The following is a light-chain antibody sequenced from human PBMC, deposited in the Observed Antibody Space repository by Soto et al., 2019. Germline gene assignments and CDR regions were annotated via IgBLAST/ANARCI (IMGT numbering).Light chain of an antibody. CDR3: MQALQTPYT. CDR2: LGF. CDR1: QRLLHSNGNNF. V-gene: IGKV2-28*01. Sequence: EIVMTQSPPSLTVTPGEPASISCRSSQRLLHSNGNNFLDWYLQKPGQSPQLLIYLGFNRASGVPDRVSGSGAGTDFTLKISRVEAEDVGVSYCMQALQTPYTFGQGTKVDIK. J-gene: IGKJ2*01.